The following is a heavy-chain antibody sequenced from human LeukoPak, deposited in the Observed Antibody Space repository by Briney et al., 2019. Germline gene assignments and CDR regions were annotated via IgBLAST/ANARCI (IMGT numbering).Heavy chain of an antibody. CDR2: ISAYNGNT. Sequence: ASVKVSCKASGYTFTSYGISWVRQAPGQGLEWMGWISAYNGNTNYAQKLQGRVTITTDTSTSTAYMELRSLRSDDTAVYYCARVRLKGPTNWFDPWGQGTLVTVSS. CDR3: ARVRLKGPTNWFDP. CDR1: GYTFTSYG. J-gene: IGHJ5*02. V-gene: IGHV1-18*04. D-gene: IGHD3-22*01.